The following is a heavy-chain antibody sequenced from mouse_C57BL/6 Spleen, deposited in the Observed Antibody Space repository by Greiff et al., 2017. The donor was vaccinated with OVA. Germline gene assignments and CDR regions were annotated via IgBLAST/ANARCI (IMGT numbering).Heavy chain of an antibody. Sequence: VQLQQPGAELVRPGSSVKLSCKASGYTFTSYWMHWVKQRPIQGLEWIGNIDPSDSETHYNQKFKDKATLTVDKSSSTAYMQRSSLTSEDSAVYYGARSPDSSGWGFAYWGQGTLVTVSA. CDR2: IDPSDSET. J-gene: IGHJ3*01. V-gene: IGHV1-52*01. CDR3: ARSPDSSGWGFAY. CDR1: GYTFTSYW. D-gene: IGHD3-2*02.